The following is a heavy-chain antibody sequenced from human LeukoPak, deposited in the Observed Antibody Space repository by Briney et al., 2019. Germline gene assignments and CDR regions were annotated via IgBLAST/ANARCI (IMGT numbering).Heavy chain of an antibody. CDR2: IYHSGST. Sequence: PSETLSLTCTVSGYSISSGYYWGWIRQPPGKGLEWIGSIYHSGSTYYNLSLKSRVTISVDTSKNQFSLKLSSVTAADTTVYCASVRSSWNPGAPSWGQGTLVSVSS. J-gene: IGHJ5*02. CDR1: GYSISSGYY. D-gene: IGHD6-13*01. CDR3: ASVRSSWNPGAPS. V-gene: IGHV4-38-2*02.